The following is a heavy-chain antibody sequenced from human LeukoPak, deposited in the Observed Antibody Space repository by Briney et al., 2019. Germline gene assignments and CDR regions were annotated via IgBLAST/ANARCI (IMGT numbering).Heavy chain of an antibody. CDR1: GGSISSSSYY. Sequence: PSETLSLTCTVSGGSISSSSYYWGWIRPRPGKGLEWFGSIYYSGNTYYNPSLKSRVTISVDTSKNEFSLKLRSVTAADTAVYYCARTAGVAVAGSRQYFDYWGQGTLVTVSS. J-gene: IGHJ4*02. D-gene: IGHD6-19*01. V-gene: IGHV4-39*01. CDR2: IYYSGNT. CDR3: ARTAGVAVAGSRQYFDY.